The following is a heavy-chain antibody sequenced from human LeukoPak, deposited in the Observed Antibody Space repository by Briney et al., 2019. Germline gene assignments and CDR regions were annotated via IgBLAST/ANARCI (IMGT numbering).Heavy chain of an antibody. J-gene: IGHJ5*02. Sequence: SETLSLTCTVSGGSISSGDYYWSWIRRPPGKGLEWIAYMYYSGSTYYNPSLKSRATMSADTSKNQLSLKLSSVTAADTAVYYCARPYYYDSRIDPWGQGILVTVSS. CDR3: ARPYYYDSRIDP. V-gene: IGHV4-30-4*01. CDR2: MYYSGST. D-gene: IGHD3-22*01. CDR1: GGSISSGDYY.